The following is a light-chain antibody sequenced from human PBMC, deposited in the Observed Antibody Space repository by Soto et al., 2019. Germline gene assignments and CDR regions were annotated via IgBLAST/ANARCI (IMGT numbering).Light chain of an antibody. V-gene: IGKV1-12*01. J-gene: IGKJ2*01. CDR1: QGISSW. CDR2: AAS. CDR3: LQANSFPYT. Sequence: DVQMTQSPSSVSASVGDIVTITCRASQGISSWLAWYQQKPGKAPKLLIYAASSLQSGVPSRFSGSGSGTDFPLTLSSLRPEDFANYYCLQANSFPYTFGQGTKLEIK.